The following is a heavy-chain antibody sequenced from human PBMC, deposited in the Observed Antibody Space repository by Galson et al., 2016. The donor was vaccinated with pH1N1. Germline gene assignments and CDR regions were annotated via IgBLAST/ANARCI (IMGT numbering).Heavy chain of an antibody. D-gene: IGHD3-16*01. V-gene: IGHV1-3*01. CDR3: GRDGLTMITFGVPGNYFNY. Sequence: SVKVSCKASGYTFTSYAMHWVRQAPGQRLEWMGWINAGNGNTKYSQKFHDRITITKDTSASTVYLELSSLRSEDTAVYYCGRDGLTMITFGVPGNYFNYWGQGTLVTVSS. CDR1: GYTFTSYA. CDR2: INAGNGNT. J-gene: IGHJ4*02.